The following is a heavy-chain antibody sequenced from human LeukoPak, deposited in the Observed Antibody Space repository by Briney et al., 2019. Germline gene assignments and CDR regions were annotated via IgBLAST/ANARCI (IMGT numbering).Heavy chain of an antibody. D-gene: IGHD6-19*01. CDR1: GGSISSNLYY. Sequence: PSETLSLTCTVSGGSISSNLYYWRWIRQPPGKGLERIGTIYYDGKIYYNPSVTSRLPISVFTSKSEFSLNLPSVPAPDPAFLFGARRPGRAEAGSRFDYWGQGTLVTVSS. CDR2: IYYDGKI. J-gene: IGHJ4*02. V-gene: IGHV4-39*01. CDR3: ARRPGRAEAGSRFDY.